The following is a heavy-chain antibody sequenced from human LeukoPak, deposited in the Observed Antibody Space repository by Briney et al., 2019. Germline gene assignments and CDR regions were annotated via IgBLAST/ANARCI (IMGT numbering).Heavy chain of an antibody. CDR3: ARENDPYNEVYAGFDY. V-gene: IGHV4-39*07. CDR2: IYYSGST. Sequence: SETLSLTCTVSGGSLSSSSYYWGWIRQPPGKGLEWIGSIYYSGSTYYNPSLKSRVTISVDTSKNQFSLKLSSVTAADTAVYYCARENDPYNEVYAGFDYWGQGTLVTVSS. CDR1: GGSLSSSSYY. D-gene: IGHD2-8*01. J-gene: IGHJ4*02.